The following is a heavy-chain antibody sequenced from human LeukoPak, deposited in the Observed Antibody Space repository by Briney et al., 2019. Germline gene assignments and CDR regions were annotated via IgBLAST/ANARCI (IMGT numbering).Heavy chain of an antibody. CDR3: AKGDYDSSAYTWFDP. V-gene: IGHV4-4*02. J-gene: IGHJ5*02. D-gene: IGHD3-22*01. Sequence: SGTLSLTCAVSGGSINSSKWWSWVRQPPGKGLEWIGEIFHSGSTNYNQSLKSRVTISVDKSKNQFSLKLSSVTAADTAVYYCAKGDYDSSAYTWFDPWGQGTLVTVSS. CDR2: IFHSGST. CDR1: GGSINSSKW.